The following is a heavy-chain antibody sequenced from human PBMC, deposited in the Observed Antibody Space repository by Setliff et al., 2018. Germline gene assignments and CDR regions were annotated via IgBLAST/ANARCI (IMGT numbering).Heavy chain of an antibody. D-gene: IGHD6-19*01. Sequence: ASVKVSCKASGYTCTSYGISWVRQAPGQGLEWMGWISAYNGNTNNAQKLQGRVTMTTDTYTSTAYMELRSLRSDDTAVYYWARGGRAVSAAFDIWGQGTMVTVSS. J-gene: IGHJ3*02. CDR3: ARGGRAVSAAFDI. CDR1: GYTCTSYG. V-gene: IGHV1-18*01. CDR2: ISAYNGNT.